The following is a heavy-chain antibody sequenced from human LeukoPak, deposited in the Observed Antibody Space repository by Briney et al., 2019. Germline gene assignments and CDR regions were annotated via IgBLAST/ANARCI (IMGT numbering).Heavy chain of an antibody. J-gene: IGHJ4*02. D-gene: IGHD3-10*01. V-gene: IGHV3-30*18. Sequence: GRSLRLSCAASGFTFSSYGMHWVRQAPGKGLEWVAVMSYDGSNKYYADSVKGRFTISRDNSKNTLYLQMNSLRAEDTAVYYCAKDRYYGSGRGFDYWGQGTLVTVSS. CDR3: AKDRYYGSGRGFDY. CDR1: GFTFSSYG. CDR2: MSYDGSNK.